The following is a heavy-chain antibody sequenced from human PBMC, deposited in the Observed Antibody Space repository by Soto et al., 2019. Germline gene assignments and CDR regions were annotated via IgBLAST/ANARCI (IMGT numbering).Heavy chain of an antibody. CDR1: GGSISSGGYS. J-gene: IGHJ4*02. V-gene: IGHV4-30-2*01. CDR2: IYHSGST. CDR3: ARGMTTVPKLDY. Sequence: SETLSLTCAVSGGSISSGGYSWSRIRQPPGKGLEWIGYIYHSGSTYYNPSLKSRVTISLDRSKKQFSLKLSSVTAAETAVCNCARGMTTVPKLDYLGQGTPVTVSS. D-gene: IGHD4-17*01.